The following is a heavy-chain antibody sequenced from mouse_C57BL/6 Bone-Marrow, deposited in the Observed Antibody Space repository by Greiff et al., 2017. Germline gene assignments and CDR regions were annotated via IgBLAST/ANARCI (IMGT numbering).Heavy chain of an antibody. CDR1: GYTFTDYY. J-gene: IGHJ1*03. CDR2: INPYNGGT. V-gene: IGHV1-19*01. D-gene: IGHD2-5*01. CDR3: ARIGAYYSNYVGYFDV. Sequence: VQLQQSGPVLVKPGASVKMSCKASGYTFTDYYMNWVKQSHGKSLEWIGVINPYNGGTSYNQKFKGKATLTVDKSSSTAYMELNSLTSEDSAVYYCARIGAYYSNYVGYFDVWGTGTTVTVSS.